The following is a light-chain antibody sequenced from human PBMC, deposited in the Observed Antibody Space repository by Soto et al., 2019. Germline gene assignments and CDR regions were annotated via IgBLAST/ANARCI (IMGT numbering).Light chain of an antibody. J-gene: IGKJ4*01. CDR1: HTFRNNY. CDR2: DAS. CDR3: KHFSSYTLL. V-gene: IGKV3-20*01. Sequence: LWTQSPGTLSLSPVGRATLSCRSSHTFRNNYLAVYQQKPGQAPRLLIYDASSRATGIPDRFSCGGSGTDFTLTIRRLEPEDFEVYSSKHFSSYTLLFAGGTXVEIK.